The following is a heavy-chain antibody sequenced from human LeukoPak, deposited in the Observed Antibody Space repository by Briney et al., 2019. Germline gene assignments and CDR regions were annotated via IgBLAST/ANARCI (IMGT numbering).Heavy chain of an antibody. J-gene: IGHJ6*02. CDR3: ARYIVVVPAAIHDYYYYGMDV. Sequence: SETLSLTCTVSGGSISSGGYYWSWIRQHPGKGLEWIGYIYYNGSTYYNPSLKSRVTISVDTSKNQFSLKLSSVTAADTAVYYCARYIVVVPAAIHDYYYYGMDVWGQGTTATVSS. CDR1: GGSISSGGYY. V-gene: IGHV4-31*03. D-gene: IGHD2-2*02. CDR2: IYYNGST.